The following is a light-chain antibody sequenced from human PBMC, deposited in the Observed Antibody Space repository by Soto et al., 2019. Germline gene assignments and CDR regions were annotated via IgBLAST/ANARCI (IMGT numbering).Light chain of an antibody. J-gene: IGKJ5*01. V-gene: IGKV3-15*01. CDR2: DAF. CDR1: QNINNN. Sequence: EIVLTQSPATLSVSPGEIATVSCRASQNINNNLVWYQQRPGQAPRLLMSDAFARTPGRPARFSARGSGAEFTLTISSLQSEDFAVYYCQQYESWYPITFGQGTR. CDR3: QQYESWYPIT.